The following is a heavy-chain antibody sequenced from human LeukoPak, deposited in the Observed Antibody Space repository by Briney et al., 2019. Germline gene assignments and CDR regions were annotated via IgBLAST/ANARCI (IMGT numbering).Heavy chain of an antibody. V-gene: IGHV3-21*01. D-gene: IGHD2-21*02. CDR2: ISSSSSYI. J-gene: IGHJ3*02. CDR3: ARGHVVVTASDAFDI. Sequence: PGGSLRLSCAASGFTFSSYSMNWVRQAPGKGLEWVSSISSSSSYIYYADSVKGRFTISRGNAKNSLYLQMNSLRAEDTAVYYCARGHVVVTASDAFDIWGQGTMVTVSS. CDR1: GFTFSSYS.